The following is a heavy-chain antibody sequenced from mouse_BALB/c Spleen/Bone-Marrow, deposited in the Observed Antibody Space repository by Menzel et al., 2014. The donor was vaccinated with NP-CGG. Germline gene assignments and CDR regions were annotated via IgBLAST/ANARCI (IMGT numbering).Heavy chain of an antibody. CDR1: GYSFTGYL. Sequence: VTLKESGPELAKPGASVKISCKASGYSFTGYLMNWVMQSHGKSLEWIGRINPYNGDTFYNQKFKGKATLTVDKSSSTAHMDLRSLASEDSAVYYCARATADWYFDVWGAGTTVTVSS. D-gene: IGHD1-1*01. J-gene: IGHJ1*01. CDR3: ARATADWYFDV. CDR2: INPYNGDT. V-gene: IGHV1-20*02.